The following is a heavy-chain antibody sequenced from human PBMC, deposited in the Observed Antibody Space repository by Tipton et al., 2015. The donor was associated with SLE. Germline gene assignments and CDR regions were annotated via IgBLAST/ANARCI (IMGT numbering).Heavy chain of an antibody. V-gene: IGHV1-2*02. CDR1: GYMFIGFY. J-gene: IGHJ3*01. D-gene: IGHD2-2*01. CDR2: VNPNSGDT. CDR3: ARDPRITMPLDAFDV. Sequence: QSGAEVKRPGASVKVSCKTSGYMFIGFYIHWMRQAPGQGLEWMGWVNPNSGDTITAQKFEGRVTMTRDTSITTAYMELRSLRSDDTAVYYCARDPRITMPLDAFDVWGQGTMVTVSS.